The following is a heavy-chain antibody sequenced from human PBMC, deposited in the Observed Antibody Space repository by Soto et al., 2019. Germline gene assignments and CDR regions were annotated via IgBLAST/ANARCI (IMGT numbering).Heavy chain of an antibody. Sequence: GGSLRLSCTASGFTFGDYAMSWFRQAPGKGLEWVGFIRSKAYGGTTEYAASVKGRFTISRDDSKSIAYLQMNSLKTEDTAVYYCTRDYTVAGTSYYFDYWGQGTLVTVSS. CDR3: TRDYTVAGTSYYFDY. CDR1: GFTFGDYA. J-gene: IGHJ4*02. D-gene: IGHD6-19*01. CDR2: IRSKAYGGTT. V-gene: IGHV3-49*03.